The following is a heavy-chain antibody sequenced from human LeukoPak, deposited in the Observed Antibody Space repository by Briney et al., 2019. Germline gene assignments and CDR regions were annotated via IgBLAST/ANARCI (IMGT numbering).Heavy chain of an antibody. CDR3: ARGIQLDY. V-gene: IGHV4-59*01. Sequence: SETLSLTCTVSGGSISSYYWSWIRQPPGKGLEWIGYIYYSGSTNYNPSLKNRVTISVDTSKNQFSLKLSSVTAADTAVYYCARGIQLDYWGQGTLVTVSS. CDR1: GGSISSYY. J-gene: IGHJ4*02. CDR2: IYYSGST. D-gene: IGHD5-18*01.